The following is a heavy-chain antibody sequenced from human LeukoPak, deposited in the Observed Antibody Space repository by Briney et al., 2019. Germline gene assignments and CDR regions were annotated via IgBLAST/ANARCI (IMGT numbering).Heavy chain of an antibody. CDR1: GFTFSSYA. D-gene: IGHD6-19*01. V-gene: IGHV3-23*01. CDR3: AKDLATGYRSGWYDY. J-gene: IGHJ4*02. Sequence: PGGSLRLSCAASGFTFSSYAMSWVRQAPGEGLEWVSGISVSGTTTYYADSVSGRFTISRDNSKNTLFLQMNSLRAEDTAVYYCAKDLATGYRSGWYDYWGQGALVTVSS. CDR2: ISVSGTTT.